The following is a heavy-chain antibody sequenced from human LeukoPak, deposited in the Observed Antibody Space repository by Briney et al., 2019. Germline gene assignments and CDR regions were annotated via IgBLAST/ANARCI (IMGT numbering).Heavy chain of an antibody. D-gene: IGHD3-10*01. J-gene: IGHJ4*02. CDR3: ARVWGSGPFDY. V-gene: IGHV3-21*01. CDR2: ISSSSYR. CDR1: GFTFSSYS. Sequence: PGGSLRLSCAASGFTFSSYSMNWVRQAPGKGLEWVSSISSSSYRYYADSVKGRFTISRDNAKNSLYLQMNSLRAEDTAVYYCARVWGSGPFDYWGQGTLVTVSS.